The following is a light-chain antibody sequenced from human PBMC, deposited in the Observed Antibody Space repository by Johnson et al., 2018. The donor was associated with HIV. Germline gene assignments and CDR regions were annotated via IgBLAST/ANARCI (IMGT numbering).Light chain of an antibody. J-gene: IGLJ1*01. CDR3: GTWDTSLSAYV. CDR2: ENN. Sequence: QFVLTQPPSVSAAPGQKVTISCSGSTSNIGNNYVSWYQQLPGTAPKLVMHENNKRPSGIPDRFSGSKSGPSATLGITALQPGDEADYYCGTWDTSLSAYVFGTGTTVTVL. V-gene: IGLV1-51*02. CDR1: TSNIGNNY.